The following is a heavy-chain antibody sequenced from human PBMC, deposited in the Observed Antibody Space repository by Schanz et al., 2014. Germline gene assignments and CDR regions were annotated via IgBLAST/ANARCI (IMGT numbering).Heavy chain of an antibody. Sequence: QVHLVESGGGVVQPGGSLRLSCEASGFTFSDYYMSWIRQAPGKGLEWVSYISSSSSYTNYADSVKGRFTISRDNAKKSLYLRMNSLSAEDTAVYYCAKVAPAATYLDSWGLGTLVTVSS. V-gene: IGHV3-11*05. CDR3: AKVAPAATYLDS. D-gene: IGHD2-2*01. J-gene: IGHJ4*02. CDR1: GFTFSDYY. CDR2: ISSSSSYT.